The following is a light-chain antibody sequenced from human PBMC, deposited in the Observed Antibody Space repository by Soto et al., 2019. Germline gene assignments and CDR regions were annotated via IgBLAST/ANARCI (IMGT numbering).Light chain of an antibody. V-gene: IGKV1D-16*01. CDR3: QQYNSYPLT. Sequence: DIQMTQSPSSLSASVGDRVTITCRASQAISSWLAWYQQKPEQAPKSLIYGASTLQSGVPSRFSGSGSGTDFTLTIINLQPEDFATYYCQQYNSYPLTFGGGTKVEIK. J-gene: IGKJ4*01. CDR1: QAISSW. CDR2: GAS.